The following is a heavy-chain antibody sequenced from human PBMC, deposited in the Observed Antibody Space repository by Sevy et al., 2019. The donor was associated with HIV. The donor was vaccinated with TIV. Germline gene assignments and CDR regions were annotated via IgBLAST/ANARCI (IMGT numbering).Heavy chain of an antibody. D-gene: IGHD6-13*01. CDR2: IIPMFGTA. CDR3: ARSISWYASFDY. Sequence: ALVKVSCKSSGRTFRSNAISWVRQAPGQGLEWMGGIIPMFGTANYAQKFQGRVTITADESASTAYMELSSLRSDDTAIYYCARSISWYASFDYWGQGTLVTVSS. V-gene: IGHV1-69*13. CDR1: GRTFRSNA. J-gene: IGHJ4*02.